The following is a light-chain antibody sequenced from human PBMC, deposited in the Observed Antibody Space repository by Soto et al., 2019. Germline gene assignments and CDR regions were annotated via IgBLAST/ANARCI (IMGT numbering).Light chain of an antibody. Sequence: IVMMQSPATLSVSPGERATLSCRASQSVSSNLAWYQQKPGQAPRLLIYAASTRATGIPARFSGSGSGTEFTLTISSLQSEDFAVYYCQQYNNWWTFGQGTKVDIK. J-gene: IGKJ1*01. CDR1: QSVSSN. V-gene: IGKV3-15*01. CDR3: QQYNNWWT. CDR2: AAS.